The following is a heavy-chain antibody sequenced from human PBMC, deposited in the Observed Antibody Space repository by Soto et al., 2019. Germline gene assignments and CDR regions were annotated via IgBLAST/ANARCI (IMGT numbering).Heavy chain of an antibody. CDR1: GFTFSSYG. V-gene: IGHV3-30*18. J-gene: IGHJ4*02. CDR2: ISYDGSNK. CDR3: AKGAAGIGY. D-gene: IGHD6-13*01. Sequence: QVQLVESGGGVVQPGRSLRLSCAASGFTFSSYGMHWVRQAPGKGLEWVAVISYDGSNKYYADSVKGRFTISRDNSKNTLYLQMNSLRADDTAVYYCAKGAAGIGYWGQGTLVTVSS.